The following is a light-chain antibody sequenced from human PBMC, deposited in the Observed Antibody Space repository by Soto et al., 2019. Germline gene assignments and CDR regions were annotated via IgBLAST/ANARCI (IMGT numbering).Light chain of an antibody. CDR3: QQYYSYPLT. J-gene: IGKJ4*01. CDR1: QSVSRY. V-gene: IGKV1-39*01. Sequence: DVQMTQSPSSLSALVVDRVTITCRASQSVSRYLNWYQHKPGKAPKLLINAAPTLQSGVPSRFSGSGSGTDFTLTISCLQSEDFATYYCQQYYSYPLTFGGGTKVDIK. CDR2: AAP.